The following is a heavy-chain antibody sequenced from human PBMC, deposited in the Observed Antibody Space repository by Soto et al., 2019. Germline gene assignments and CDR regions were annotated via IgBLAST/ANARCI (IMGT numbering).Heavy chain of an antibody. CDR3: ARAMGIEGSKGWEHYYYYGMAV. CDR1: GGSISSSSYY. V-gene: IGHV4-39*01. Sequence: SETLSLTCTVSGGSISSSSYYWGWIRQPPGKGLEWIGSIYYSGSTYYNPSLKSRVTISVDTSKNQFSLKLSSVTAADTAVYYCARAMGIEGSKGWEHYYYYGMAVWGQGTTVP. J-gene: IGHJ6*02. D-gene: IGHD1-26*01. CDR2: IYYSGST.